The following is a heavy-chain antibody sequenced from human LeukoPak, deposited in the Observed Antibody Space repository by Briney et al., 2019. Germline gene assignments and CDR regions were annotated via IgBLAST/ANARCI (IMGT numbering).Heavy chain of an antibody. CDR1: GYTFTSYG. V-gene: IGHV1-18*01. CDR3: ARHFYGDYRNWFDP. J-gene: IGHJ5*02. D-gene: IGHD4-17*01. CDR2: ISAYNGNT. Sequence: ASVKVSCKASGYTFTSYGISWVRQAPGQGLEWMGWISAYNGNTNYAQKLQGRVTMTTDTSTNTAYMELRSLRSDDTAVYYCARHFYGDYRNWFDPWGQGTLVTVSS.